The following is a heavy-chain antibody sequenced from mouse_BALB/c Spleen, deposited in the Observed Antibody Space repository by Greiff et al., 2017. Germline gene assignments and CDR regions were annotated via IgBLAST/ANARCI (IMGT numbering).Heavy chain of an antibody. CDR2: IWTGGGT. V-gene: IGHV2-9-2*01. CDR3: VRVGYAMDY. Sequence: VHLVESGPGLVAPSQSLSITCTVSGFSLTSYDISWIRQPPGKGLEWLGVIWTGGGTNYNSAFMSRLSISKDNSKSQVFLKMNSLQTDDTAIYYCVRVGYAMDYWGQGTSVTVSS. J-gene: IGHJ4*01. CDR1: GFSLTSYD.